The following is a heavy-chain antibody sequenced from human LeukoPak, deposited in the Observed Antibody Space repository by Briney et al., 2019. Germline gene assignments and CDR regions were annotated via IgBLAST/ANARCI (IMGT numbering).Heavy chain of an antibody. V-gene: IGHV3-30-3*01. CDR2: ISYDGSNK. J-gene: IGHJ4*02. D-gene: IGHD1-1*01. Sequence: GGSLRLSCAASGFTFSTYAIHWVRQAPGKGLEWVAVISYDGSNKYYADSVKGRFTISRDNSKNTLYLQMNSLRAEGTAVYYCARIRTQLEFAKRDYYFDYWGQGTLVTVSS. CDR1: GFTFSTYA. CDR3: ARIRTQLEFAKRDYYFDY.